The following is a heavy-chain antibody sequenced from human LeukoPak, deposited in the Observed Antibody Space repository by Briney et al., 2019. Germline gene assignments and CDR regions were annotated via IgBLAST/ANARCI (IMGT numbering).Heavy chain of an antibody. J-gene: IGHJ1*01. V-gene: IGHV1-8*01. CDR3: ARGRAYSSYFQH. CDR1: GYTFTSHD. CDR2: MNPNSGNT. Sequence: ASVKVSCKASGYTFTSHDINWVRQATGQGLEWMGWMNPNSGNTGYAQKFQGRVTMTRNTSISTAYMELSSLRSEDTAVYYCARGRAYSSYFQHWGQGTLVTVSS. D-gene: IGHD6-13*01.